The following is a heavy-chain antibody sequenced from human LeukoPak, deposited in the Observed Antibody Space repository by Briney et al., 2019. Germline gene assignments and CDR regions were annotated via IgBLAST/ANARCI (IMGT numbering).Heavy chain of an antibody. Sequence: GGSLRLSCAASGFTFGNFAMNWVRQAPGKGLEWVSGISGSGGGTYYADSVKGRFTISRDSSKNTLYLQMKSLRVEDTAVYYCAKDRFGYSSGWFFDPWGQGTLVTVSS. V-gene: IGHV3-23*01. CDR2: ISGSGGGT. J-gene: IGHJ5*02. CDR1: GFTFGNFA. D-gene: IGHD6-19*01. CDR3: AKDRFGYSSGWFFDP.